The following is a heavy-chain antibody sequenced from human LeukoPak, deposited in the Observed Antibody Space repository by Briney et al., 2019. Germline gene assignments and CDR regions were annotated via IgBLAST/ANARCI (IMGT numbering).Heavy chain of an antibody. D-gene: IGHD6-6*01. V-gene: IGHV3-48*02. J-gene: IGHJ4*02. Sequence: GGSLRLSCAASGFNFRTYSMNWVRQAPGKGLECVSYISSSSSTIYYADSVRGRFTIYRDNAKNSLYLQMNSLRDEDTAVYYCAREYSSSSGKALDYWGQGTLVTVSS. CDR2: ISSSSSTI. CDR1: GFNFRTYS. CDR3: AREYSSSSGKALDY.